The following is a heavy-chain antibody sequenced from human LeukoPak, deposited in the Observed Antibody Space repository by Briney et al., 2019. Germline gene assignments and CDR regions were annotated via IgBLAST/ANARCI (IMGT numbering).Heavy chain of an antibody. CDR1: EFTFSSYN. D-gene: IGHD6-25*01. J-gene: IGHJ6*02. V-gene: IGHV3-21*06. CDR2: ISSSSSYI. Sequence: GGSLRLSCVASEFTFSSYNMNWVRQAPGKGLEWVSSISSSSSYIYYADSVRGRFTISRDNAKNSLYLQMNSLRAEDTAVYYCARDRATAARLGGMDVWGQGTTVTVSS. CDR3: ARDRATAARLGGMDV.